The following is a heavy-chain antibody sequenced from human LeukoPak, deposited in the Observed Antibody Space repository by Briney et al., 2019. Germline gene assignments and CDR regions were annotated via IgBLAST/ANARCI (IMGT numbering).Heavy chain of an antibody. V-gene: IGHV4-59*01. CDR2: IYYSGST. CDR1: GGSMSSYY. D-gene: IGHD6-13*01. Sequence: SETLSLTCTVSGGSMSSYYWGWIRQPPGKGLEWIGYIYYSGSTNYNPSLKSRVTISVDTSKNLFSLKLGSVTAADTAVYYCARVRQQVVHDAFDIWGQGTMVIVSS. J-gene: IGHJ3*02. CDR3: ARVRQQVVHDAFDI.